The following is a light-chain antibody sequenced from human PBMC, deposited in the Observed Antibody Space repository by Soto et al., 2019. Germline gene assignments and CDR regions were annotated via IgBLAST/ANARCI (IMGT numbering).Light chain of an antibody. V-gene: IGKV1-5*03. CDR2: KAS. Sequence: DIQMTQSPSTLSASVGDRVTITCRASQSINRWLAWYQQKPGKAPKLLIYKASTLESGVPSRFSGGGIGTEFILSINSLQPEDIATYDCLQDSSFPRTFGQGTKVEIK. CDR1: QSINRW. J-gene: IGKJ1*01. CDR3: LQDSSFPRT.